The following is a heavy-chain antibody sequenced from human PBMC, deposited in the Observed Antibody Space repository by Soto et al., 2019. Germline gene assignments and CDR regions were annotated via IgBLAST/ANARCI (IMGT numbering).Heavy chain of an antibody. CDR2: INPNSGGT. Sequence: ASVKVSCKASGYTFTGYYMHWVRQAPGQGLEWMGWINPNSGGTNYAQKFQGWVTMTRDTSISTAYMELSRPRSDDTAVYYCARDQRIAAAGNYYYGMDVWGQGTTVTVSS. CDR3: ARDQRIAAAGNYYYGMDV. D-gene: IGHD6-13*01. J-gene: IGHJ6*02. CDR1: GYTFTGYY. V-gene: IGHV1-2*04.